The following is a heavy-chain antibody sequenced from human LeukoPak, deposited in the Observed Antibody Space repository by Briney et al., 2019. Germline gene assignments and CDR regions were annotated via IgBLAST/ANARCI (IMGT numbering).Heavy chain of an antibody. J-gene: IGHJ6*02. CDR1: GFTFSSSA. CDR2: IVVGTGNT. V-gene: IGHV1-58*02. CDR3: AATISADTDYYGMDV. Sequence: SMKVSCKASGFTFSSSAIRWVRQTRGQRLEWIGWIVVGTGNTNYAQKLQERVTITRDMSTSTAYMELSSLRSEDTAVYYCAATISADTDYYGMDVWGQGTTVTVSS. D-gene: IGHD6-13*01.